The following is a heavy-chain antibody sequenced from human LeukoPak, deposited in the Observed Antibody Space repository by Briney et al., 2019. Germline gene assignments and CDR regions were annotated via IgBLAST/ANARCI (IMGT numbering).Heavy chain of an antibody. J-gene: IGHJ4*02. D-gene: IGHD6-13*01. V-gene: IGHV3-23*01. CDR3: ARDDRTVVPGTFDN. CDR2: ISGSGGST. CDR1: GFTFSSYA. Sequence: GGSLRLSCAASGFTFSSYAMSWVRQAPGKGLEWVSAISGSGGSTYYADSVRGRFTISRDNSKNTLYLQMNSLRVEDTAVYYCARDDRTVVPGTFDNWGQGTLVTVSS.